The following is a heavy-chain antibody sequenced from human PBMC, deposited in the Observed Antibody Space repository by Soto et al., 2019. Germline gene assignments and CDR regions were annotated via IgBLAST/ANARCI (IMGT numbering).Heavy chain of an antibody. CDR3: ARDLLLGPGRWFDP. V-gene: IGHV4-31*03. D-gene: IGHD3-22*01. CDR2: IYYGGST. CDR1: GGSISSGGYY. J-gene: IGHJ5*02. Sequence: PSETLSLTCTVSGGSISSGGYYWSWIRQHPGKGLEWIGYIYYGGSTYYNPSLKSRVTISVDTSKNQFSLKLSSVTAADTAVYYCARDLLLGPGRWFDPWGQGTLVTVSS.